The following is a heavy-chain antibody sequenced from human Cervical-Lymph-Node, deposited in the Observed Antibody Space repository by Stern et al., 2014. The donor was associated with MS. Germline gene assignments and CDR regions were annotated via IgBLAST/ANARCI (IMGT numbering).Heavy chain of an antibody. CDR1: GYTFTAYN. V-gene: IGHV1-2*05. Sequence: QLVQSGAEVKKPGASVKVSCKASGYTFTAYNMHWVRQAPGQGLEWMGRINSNSGVTNYAQKFQDRVTMTRDTSITTAYLDYCAPRRGCSGGNCSSRSLDYWGQGALVTVSS. CDR3: SRSLDY. D-gene: IGHD2-15*01. CDR2: INSNSGVT. J-gene: IGHJ4*02.